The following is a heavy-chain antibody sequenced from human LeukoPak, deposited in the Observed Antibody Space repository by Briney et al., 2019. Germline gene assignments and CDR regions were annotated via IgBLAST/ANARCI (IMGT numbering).Heavy chain of an antibody. D-gene: IGHD4-17*01. CDR3: ATTTVRRLDPAWDY. J-gene: IGHJ4*02. V-gene: IGHV1-2*02. Sequence: ASVKVSCKASGYTFTGYYMHWVRQAPGQGLEWMGWINPNSGGTNHAQKFQGRVTMTRDTSISTAYMELSRLRSDDTAVYYCATTTVRRLDPAWDYWGQGTLVAVSS. CDR2: INPNSGGT. CDR1: GYTFTGYY.